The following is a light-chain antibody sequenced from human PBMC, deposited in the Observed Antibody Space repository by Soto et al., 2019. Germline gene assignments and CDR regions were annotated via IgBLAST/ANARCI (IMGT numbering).Light chain of an antibody. J-gene: IGLJ3*02. CDR1: SSNIGSNP. Sequence: QAVVTQPPSASGTPGQTVTIICSGSSSNIGSNPVNWFQQVPGTAPKVLIFKNSQRPSGVPDRISASKSGTSGSLAISGLQSEDEADYYCAAWDDSLKGGMFGGGTKLTVL. CDR3: AAWDDSLKGGM. V-gene: IGLV1-44*01. CDR2: KNS.